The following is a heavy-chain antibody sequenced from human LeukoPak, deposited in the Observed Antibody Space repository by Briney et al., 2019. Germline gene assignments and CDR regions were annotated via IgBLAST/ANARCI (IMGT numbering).Heavy chain of an antibody. Sequence: GGSLRLSCAASGFTFSSYAMHWVRQAPGKGLEWVAVISYDGSNKYYADSVKGRFSISRDNSKNTLYLQMNSLRAEDTAVYYCASVPTLWFGSPATDYWGQGTLVTVSS. V-gene: IGHV3-30-3*01. CDR1: GFTFSSYA. CDR3: ASVPTLWFGSPATDY. J-gene: IGHJ4*02. D-gene: IGHD3-10*01. CDR2: ISYDGSNK.